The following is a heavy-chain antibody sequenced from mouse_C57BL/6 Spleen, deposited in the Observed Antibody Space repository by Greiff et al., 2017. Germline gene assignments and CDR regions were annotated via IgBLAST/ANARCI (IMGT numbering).Heavy chain of an antibody. Sequence: QVHVKQSGAELARPGASVKLSCKASGYTFTSYGISWVKQRTGQGLEWIGEIYPRSGNTYYNEKFKGKATLTADQSSSTAYMELRSLTSEDAAVYFCARSEDGYFFFDYWGQGTTLTVSS. CDR2: IYPRSGNT. CDR1: GYTFTSYG. CDR3: ARSEDGYFFFDY. V-gene: IGHV1-81*01. D-gene: IGHD2-3*01. J-gene: IGHJ2*01.